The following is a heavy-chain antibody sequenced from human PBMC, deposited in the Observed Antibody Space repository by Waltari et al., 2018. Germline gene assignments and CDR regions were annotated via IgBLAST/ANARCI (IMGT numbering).Heavy chain of an antibody. CDR1: GYTFTGSY. CDR3: ARVRGSDRGDAFDI. J-gene: IGHJ3*02. V-gene: IGHV1-2*06. D-gene: IGHD2-15*01. CDR2: INPNSGGT. Sequence: QVQLVQSGAEVKKPGASVKVSCKASGYTFTGSYMHWVRQAPGQGLEWMGRINPNSGGTNYAQKFQGRVTMTRDTSISTAYMELSRLRSDDTAVYYCARVRGSDRGDAFDIWGQGTMVTVSS.